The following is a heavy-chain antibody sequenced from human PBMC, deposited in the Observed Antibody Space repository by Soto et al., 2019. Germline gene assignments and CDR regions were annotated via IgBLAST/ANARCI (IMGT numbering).Heavy chain of an antibody. CDR1: GFTFSSHG. Sequence: QVQLVESGGGVVQPGRSLRLSCAASGFTFSSHGMHWARQAPGKGLEWVAVIWFDGSTKYYAESVKGRFTISRDNSRNMLYLQMNSLSAEDTAVYFCARAYYYDSGAYQNAFDIWGQGTMVTVSS. CDR2: IWFDGSTK. V-gene: IGHV3-33*01. D-gene: IGHD3-22*01. CDR3: ARAYYYDSGAYQNAFDI. J-gene: IGHJ3*02.